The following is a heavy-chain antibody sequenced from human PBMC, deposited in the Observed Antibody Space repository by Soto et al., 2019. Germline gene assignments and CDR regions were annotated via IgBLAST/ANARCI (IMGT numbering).Heavy chain of an antibody. CDR2: IKQDGSEK. CDR3: ARYLGYGDYVLGLDYYYGMEV. V-gene: IGHV3-7*03. D-gene: IGHD4-17*01. J-gene: IGHJ6*02. Sequence: QLVESGGGLVQPGGSLRLSCAASGFTFSSYWMTWVRQAPGKGLEWVANIKQDGSEKYYVDSVKGRFTISRDNAKNSLYLQMNSLRAEDTAVYYCARYLGYGDYVLGLDYYYGMEVWGQGTTVTVSS. CDR1: GFTFSSYW.